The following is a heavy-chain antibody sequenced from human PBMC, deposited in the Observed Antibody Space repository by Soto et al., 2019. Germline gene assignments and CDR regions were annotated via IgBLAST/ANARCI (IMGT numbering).Heavy chain of an antibody. J-gene: IGHJ6*02. CDR2: IYSCGST. D-gene: IGHD2-15*01. V-gene: IGHV3-66*03. Sequence: GGSLRLSCAASGFTVSSNYMSWVRQAPGKGLEWVSVIYSCGSTYYADSVKGRFTISRDNSKNTLYLQMNSLRAEDTAVYYCARVSGGGSCYSGYYYYYGMDVWGQGTTVTVSS. CDR3: ARVSGGGSCYSGYYYYYGMDV. CDR1: GFTVSSNY.